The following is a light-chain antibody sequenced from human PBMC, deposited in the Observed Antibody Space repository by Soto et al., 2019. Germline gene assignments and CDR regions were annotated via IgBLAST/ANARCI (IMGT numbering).Light chain of an antibody. CDR1: SSDVGGYNY. CDR3: CSYAGSYTFGGYV. J-gene: IGLJ1*01. CDR2: DVS. V-gene: IGLV2-11*01. Sequence: QSALTQPRSVSGSPGQSVTISCTGTSSDVGGYNYVSWYQQHPGKAPKLMIYDVSKRPSGVPDHFSGSKSGNTASLTISGLQAEDEADYYCCSYAGSYTFGGYVFGTGTKVTVL.